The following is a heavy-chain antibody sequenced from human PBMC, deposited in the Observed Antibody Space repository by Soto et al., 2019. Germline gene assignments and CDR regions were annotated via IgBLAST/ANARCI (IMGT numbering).Heavy chain of an antibody. D-gene: IGHD3-16*01. CDR3: ARLSRASFALDV. J-gene: IGHJ6*02. Sequence: PLDSLKISCKCSGYNFITDWISWVRQMPGKGLEWMGRIYPTDSYTNYSPSFEGHFTISADKSISTAYLHWSSLKASDSAVYYCARLSRASFALDVWGQGTTVTVSS. V-gene: IGHV5-10-1*01. CDR2: IYPTDSYT. CDR1: GYNFITDW.